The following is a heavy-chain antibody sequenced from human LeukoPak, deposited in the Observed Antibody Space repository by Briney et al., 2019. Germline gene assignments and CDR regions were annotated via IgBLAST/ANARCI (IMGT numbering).Heavy chain of an antibody. CDR3: APYPPRGYSYGSDY. D-gene: IGHD5-18*01. CDR2: INPNSGGT. V-gene: IGHV1-2*02. J-gene: IGHJ4*02. CDR1: GYTFTGYY. Sequence: ASVKVSCKASGYTFTGYYMHWVRQAPGQGLEWMGWINPNSGGTNYAQKFQGRVTMTRDTSISTAYVELSRLRPDDTAVYYCAPYPPRGYSYGSDYWGQGTLVTVSS.